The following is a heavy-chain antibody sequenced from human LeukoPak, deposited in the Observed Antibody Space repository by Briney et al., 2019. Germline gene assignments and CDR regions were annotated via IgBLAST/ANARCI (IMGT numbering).Heavy chain of an antibody. CDR1: GFTFSSYG. CDR3: ARDSPITGSFYYYMDV. Sequence: GGSLRLSCAASGFTFSSYGMHWVRQAPGKGLEWISYSRSSGTSIYYADSVRGRFTVSRDNTKNSLYLQMNSLRAEDTAVYYCARDSPITGSFYYYMDVWGKGTTVTVSS. CDR2: SRSSGTSI. V-gene: IGHV3-48*04. D-gene: IGHD1-20*01. J-gene: IGHJ6*03.